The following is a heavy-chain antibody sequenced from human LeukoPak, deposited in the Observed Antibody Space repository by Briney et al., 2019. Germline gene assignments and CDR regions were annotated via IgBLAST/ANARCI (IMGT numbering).Heavy chain of an antibody. D-gene: IGHD3-22*01. CDR3: ARASGYPY. Sequence: SETLSLTCTVSGGSISSYYWSWIRQPPGKGLEWIGYIYYSGSTNYNPSLKSQVTISVDTSKNQFSLKLSSVTAADTAVYYCARASGYPYWGQGTLVTVSS. CDR2: IYYSGST. CDR1: GGSISSYY. V-gene: IGHV4-59*01. J-gene: IGHJ4*02.